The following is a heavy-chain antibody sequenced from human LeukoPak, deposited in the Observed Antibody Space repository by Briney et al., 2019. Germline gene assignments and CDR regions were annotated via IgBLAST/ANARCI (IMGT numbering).Heavy chain of an antibody. J-gene: IGHJ1*01. D-gene: IGHD6-19*01. CDR3: AREAVARTRDRSYFHH. V-gene: IGHV3-30-3*01. Sequence: PGGSLRLSCAASGFTFSNYTMHWVRQAPGKGLEWVAFISYDGSDKYSAGSVKGRFTISRDNSRNTLYMEMNSLRVEDTAVYYCAREAVARTRDRSYFHHWGQGTLVTVSS. CDR1: GFTFSNYT. CDR2: ISYDGSDK.